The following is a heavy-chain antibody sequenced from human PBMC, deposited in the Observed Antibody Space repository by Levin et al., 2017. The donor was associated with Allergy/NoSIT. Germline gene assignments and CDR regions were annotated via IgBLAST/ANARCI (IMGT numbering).Heavy chain of an antibody. CDR3: AKDYGLYSGYDSTFDY. CDR1: GFTFDDYT. V-gene: IGHV3-43*01. CDR2: ISWDGGST. J-gene: IGHJ4*02. D-gene: IGHD5-12*01. Sequence: GESLKISCAASGFTFDDYTMHWVRQAPGKGLEWVSLISWDGGSTYYADSVKGRFTISRDNSKNSLYLQMNSLRTEDTALYYCAKDYGLYSGYDSTFDYWGQGTLVTVSS.